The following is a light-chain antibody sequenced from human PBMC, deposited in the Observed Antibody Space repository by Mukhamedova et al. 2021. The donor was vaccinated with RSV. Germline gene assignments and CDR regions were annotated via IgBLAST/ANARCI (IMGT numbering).Light chain of an antibody. J-gene: IGKJ1*01. CDR2: GAF. V-gene: IGKV1-39*01. Sequence: TISNSLTWYQQKPGKAPKILIFGAFTLQSGVPSRFSGSASGTEFTLTITGLQPEDSASYYCQQSHSIPRTFGQGTKVAIK. CDR1: TISNS. CDR3: QQSHSIPRT.